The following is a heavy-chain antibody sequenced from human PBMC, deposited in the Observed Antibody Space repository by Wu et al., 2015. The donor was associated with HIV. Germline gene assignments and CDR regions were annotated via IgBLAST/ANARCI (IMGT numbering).Heavy chain of an antibody. CDR2: IIPLFGAP. CDR1: GGTFSTHA. D-gene: IGHD3-10*01. J-gene: IGHJ5*02. V-gene: IGHV1-69*13. Sequence: QVQLVQSGSEVKKPGSSVKVSCKASGGTFSTHAINWVRQAPGQGLEWMGRIIPLFGAPNFAQNFQDRVTFTADESTNTAYMELSSLRSEDTAVYFCARTGTSTLIRGFVSRGYKWFDPWGQGTLVTVSS. CDR3: ARTGTSTLIRGFVSRGYKWFDP.